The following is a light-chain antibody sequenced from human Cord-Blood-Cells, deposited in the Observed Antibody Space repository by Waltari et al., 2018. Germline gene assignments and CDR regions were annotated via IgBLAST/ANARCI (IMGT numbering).Light chain of an antibody. CDR1: SRDVGGYNY. CDR2: DVS. CDR3: SSYTSSSTYV. V-gene: IGLV2-14*01. Sequence: QSALHQPASVSGSPGQSITISCTGNSRDVGGYNYVSWYQQHPGKAPKLMIYDVSNRPSGVSNRFSGSKSSNTASLTISGLQAEDEADYYCSSYTSSSTYVFGTGTKVTVL. J-gene: IGLJ1*01.